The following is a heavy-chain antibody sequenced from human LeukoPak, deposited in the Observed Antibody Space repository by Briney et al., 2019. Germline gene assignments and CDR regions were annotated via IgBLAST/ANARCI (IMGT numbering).Heavy chain of an antibody. CDR2: IIPIFGTA. CDR3: ARSAYNWNYRPGFDY. D-gene: IGHD1-7*01. CDR1: GGTFSSYA. V-gene: IGHV1-69*05. Sequence: LVKVSCKASGGTFSSYAISWVRQAPGQGLEWMGGIIPIFGTANYAQKFQGRVTITTDESTSTAYMELSSLRSEDTAVYYCARSAYNWNYRPGFDYWGQGTLVTVSS. J-gene: IGHJ4*02.